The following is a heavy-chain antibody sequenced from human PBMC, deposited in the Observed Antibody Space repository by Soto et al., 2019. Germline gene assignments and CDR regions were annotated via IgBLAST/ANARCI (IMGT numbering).Heavy chain of an antibody. CDR2: ISYDGSNK. V-gene: IGHV3-30*03. Sequence: GGSLRLSCAASGFTFSSYGMHWVRQAPGKGLEWVAVISYDGSNKYYADSVKGRFTISRDNSKNTLYLQMNSLRAEDTAVYYCASSYYDYVWGSYPVDYWGQGTLVTVSS. D-gene: IGHD3-16*02. J-gene: IGHJ4*02. CDR3: ASSYYDYVWGSYPVDY. CDR1: GFTFSSYG.